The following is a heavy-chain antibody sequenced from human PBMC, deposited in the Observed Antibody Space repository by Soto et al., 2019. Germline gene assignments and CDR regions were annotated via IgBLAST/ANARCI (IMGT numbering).Heavy chain of an antibody. D-gene: IGHD3-16*01. J-gene: IGHJ4*02. CDR2: ISGSGGST. CDR3: AKDQIGPGVMGYFDY. Sequence: EVQLLESGGGLVQPGGSLRLSCAASGFTFRSYAMSWVRQAPGKGLGWVSAISGSGGSTYYADSVKGRFTISRDNSKNTLYLQMNSLRAEDTAVYYCAKDQIGPGVMGYFDYWGQGTLVTVSS. V-gene: IGHV3-23*01. CDR1: GFTFRSYA.